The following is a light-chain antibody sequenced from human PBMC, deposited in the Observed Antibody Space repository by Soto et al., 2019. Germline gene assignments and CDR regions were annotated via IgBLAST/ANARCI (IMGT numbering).Light chain of an antibody. J-gene: IGLJ1*01. V-gene: IGLV1-51*01. CDR3: GSWDSSLSDYV. CDR2: DDN. Sequence: QSVLTQPPSVSAAPGHKVTIACSGSSSNIGGNSVSWYQQLPGTAPKLLIYDDNKRPSGIPDRFSGSKSGTSATLGITGFQTGDDADYYCGSWDSSLSDYVFGTGTKVTVL. CDR1: SSNIGGNS.